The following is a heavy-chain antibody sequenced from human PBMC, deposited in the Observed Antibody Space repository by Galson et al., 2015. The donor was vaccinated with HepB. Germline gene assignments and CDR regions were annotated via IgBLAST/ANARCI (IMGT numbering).Heavy chain of an antibody. J-gene: IGHJ4*02. V-gene: IGHV3-30*02. CDR2: IGYDGSKK. Sequence: SLRLSCAASGFTFSNYGMHWVRQAPGKGLEWVAFIGYDGSKKYYADSVKGRFTISRDNSKNTLYLQMNSLRAEDTAFYYCAKDASNYYIHYWAQGTLVTISS. D-gene: IGHD4-11*01. CDR3: AKDASNYYIHY. CDR1: GFTFSNYG.